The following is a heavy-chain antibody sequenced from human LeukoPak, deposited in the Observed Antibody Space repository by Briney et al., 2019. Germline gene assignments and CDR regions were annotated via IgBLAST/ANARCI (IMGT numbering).Heavy chain of an antibody. CDR1: GFTFTTYW. Sequence: GGSLRLSCTASGFTFTTYWMSWVRQAPGKGLEWVAKINQDGSEKDYVDSVKGRFTISRDNAKNSVYVQMNSLRPEDTAVYYCATGACGKNWGQGTLVTVPS. J-gene: IGHJ4*02. CDR2: INQDGSEK. V-gene: IGHV3-7*01. CDR3: ATGACGKN.